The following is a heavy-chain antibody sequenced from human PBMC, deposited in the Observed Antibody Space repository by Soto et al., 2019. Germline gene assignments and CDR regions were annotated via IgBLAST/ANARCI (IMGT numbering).Heavy chain of an antibody. V-gene: IGHV3-72*01. Sequence: EVQLVESGGGLVQPGGSLRLSCAGSGFTFSDYYIDWVRQAPGKGLEWVGRSRDKGNSYSTDYAASVKGRFTVSRAASKNSLYLHMNSLKTEDTALYYCTRSIPGTTSSDSWGQGTLVTVSS. D-gene: IGHD1-7*01. CDR1: GFTFSDYY. CDR3: TRSIPGTTSSDS. CDR2: SRDKGNSYST. J-gene: IGHJ4*02.